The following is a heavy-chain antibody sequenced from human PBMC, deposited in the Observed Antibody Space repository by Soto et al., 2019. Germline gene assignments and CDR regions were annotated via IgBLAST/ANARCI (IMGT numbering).Heavy chain of an antibody. Sequence: QVQLQESGPGLVKPSETLSLTCTVSGGSVSSGSYYWSWIRQPPGKGLEWIGYIYSSGSTNYTPNLPRRVTIAVDTSKNQVSKRLSSVTSANTAVYYSARRKAYGSYYYGMDVWGQGTTVTVSS. CDR2: IYSSGST. CDR1: GGSVSSGSYY. CDR3: ARRKAYGSYYYGMDV. J-gene: IGHJ6*02. D-gene: IGHD4-17*01. V-gene: IGHV4-61*01.